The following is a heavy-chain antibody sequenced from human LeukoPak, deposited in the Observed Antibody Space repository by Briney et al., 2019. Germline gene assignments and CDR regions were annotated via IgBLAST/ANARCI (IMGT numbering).Heavy chain of an antibody. V-gene: IGHV3-30*04. Sequence: GGSLRLSCAASGFTFSSYAMHWVRQAPGKGLEWVAVISYDGSNKYYADSVKGRFTISRDNSKNTLYLQMNSLRAEDTAVYYCARDRSSSLDYWGQGTLVAVSS. D-gene: IGHD6-13*01. J-gene: IGHJ4*02. CDR3: ARDRSSSLDY. CDR1: GFTFSSYA. CDR2: ISYDGSNK.